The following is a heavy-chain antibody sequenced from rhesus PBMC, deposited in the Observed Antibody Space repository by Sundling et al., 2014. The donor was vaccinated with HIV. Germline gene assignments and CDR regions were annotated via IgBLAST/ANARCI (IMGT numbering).Heavy chain of an antibody. CDR3: ASDSSGWHHRFDY. CDR1: GASISDNYY. Sequence: QVQLQESGPGLVKPSETLSLTCAVSGASISDNYYWNWIRQSPGRGLEWIGNVFGSSGSTNYNPSLKSRVTISKDTSKNQFSLKLSSVTAADTAVYYCASDSSGWHHRFDYWGQGVLITVSS. D-gene: IGHD2-21*01. V-gene: IGHV4S9*01. J-gene: IGHJ4*01. CDR2: VFGSSGST.